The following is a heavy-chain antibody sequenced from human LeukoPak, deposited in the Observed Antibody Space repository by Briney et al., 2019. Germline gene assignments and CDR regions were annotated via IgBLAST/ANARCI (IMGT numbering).Heavy chain of an antibody. V-gene: IGHV3-23*01. CDR3: AKDWTTVVTPKGYYFDS. D-gene: IGHD4-23*01. CDR1: GFTFNNYA. CDR2: ISTTGGST. Sequence: GGSLRLSCAASGFTFNNYAMSWVRQAPGKGLEWVSGISTTGGSTYYADSVKGRFAISRDNSNNTLYLQMNSLGGEDTAVYYCAKDWTTVVTPKGYYFDSWGQGTLVTVSS. J-gene: IGHJ4*02.